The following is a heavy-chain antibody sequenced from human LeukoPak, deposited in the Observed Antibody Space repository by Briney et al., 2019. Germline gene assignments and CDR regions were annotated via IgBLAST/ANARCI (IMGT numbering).Heavy chain of an antibody. D-gene: IGHD6-19*01. CDR1: GFTFTYS. J-gene: IGHJ4*02. CDR3: ARGSGWLDY. CDR2: INQDGSER. V-gene: IGHV3-7*01. Sequence: GGSLRLSCAASGFTFTYSMSWVRQVPGKGLEWVATINQDGSERQHVDSVKGRFSISRDNRKNSLYLQMDSLRAEDTAIYYCARGSGWLDYWAQGTLVTVSS.